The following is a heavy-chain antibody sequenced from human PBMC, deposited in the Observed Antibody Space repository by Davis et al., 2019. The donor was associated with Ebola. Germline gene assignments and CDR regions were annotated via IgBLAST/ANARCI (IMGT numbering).Heavy chain of an antibody. D-gene: IGHD4-11*01. J-gene: IGHJ4*02. CDR2: IYYSGST. Sequence: SETLSLTCTVSGVSITSYYWSWVRQPPGKGLDWIGYIYYSGSTNYNPSLKSRVTISVDTSKNQFSLKLSSVTAADTAVYYCAWGYSNQWFDYWGQGTLVTVSS. CDR1: GVSITSYY. CDR3: AWGYSNQWFDY. V-gene: IGHV4-59*08.